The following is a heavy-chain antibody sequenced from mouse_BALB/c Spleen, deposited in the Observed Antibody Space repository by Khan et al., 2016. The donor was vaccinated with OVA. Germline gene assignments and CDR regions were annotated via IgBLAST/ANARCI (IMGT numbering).Heavy chain of an antibody. CDR2: INPGSGGT. CDR1: GYSFTNYF. CDR3: ARKNSANSGNYYSLDY. D-gene: IGHD2-12*01. Sequence: QVQLQQSGAELVRPGTSVKVSCKASGYSFTNYFIEWIKQRPGQGLEWIGVINPGSGGTNYNEKFKGKATLTADKSSSTAYLQLSSLTSDDCAVDFSARKNSANSGNYYSLDYWGQGTTVTVSS. J-gene: IGHJ4*01. V-gene: IGHV1-54*01.